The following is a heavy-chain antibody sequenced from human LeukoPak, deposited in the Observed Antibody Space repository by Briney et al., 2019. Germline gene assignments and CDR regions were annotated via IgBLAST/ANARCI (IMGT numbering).Heavy chain of an antibody. V-gene: IGHV1-69*04. CDR1: GGTFTHFA. CDR3: GTSMAMAGDSIDF. Sequence: SVKVPCKASGGTFTHFAINWVRQAPGQGLEWMGRIIPVFNMTDYSQRFRGRVTITADTSTGTAYMEVASLRSEDTGVFYCGTSMAMAGDSIDFWGQGTLVTVSS. D-gene: IGHD6-19*01. CDR2: IIPVFNMT. J-gene: IGHJ4*02.